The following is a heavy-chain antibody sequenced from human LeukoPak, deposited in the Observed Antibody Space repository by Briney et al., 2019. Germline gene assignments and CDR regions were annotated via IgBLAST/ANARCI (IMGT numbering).Heavy chain of an antibody. CDR2: IIPIFGTA. J-gene: IGHJ6*03. CDR1: GGTFSSYA. V-gene: IGHV1-69*06. D-gene: IGHD5-18*01. Sequence: SVKVSCKASGGTFSSYAISWVRQAPGQGLEWMGGIIPIFGTANYAQKFQGRVTITADKSASTAYMELSSLRSEDTAVYYCARDNPLGTAMDQTYYYYMDVWGKGTTVTVSS. CDR3: ARDNPLGTAMDQTYYYYMDV.